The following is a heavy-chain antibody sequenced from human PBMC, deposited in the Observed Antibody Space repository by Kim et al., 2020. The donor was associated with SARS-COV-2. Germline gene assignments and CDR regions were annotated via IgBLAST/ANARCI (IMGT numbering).Heavy chain of an antibody. CDR1: GYSFTSYW. D-gene: IGHD2-15*01. Sequence: GESLKISCKGSGYSFTSYWISWVRQMPGKGLEWMGRIDPSDSYTNYSPSFQGHVTISADKSISTAYLQWSSLKASDTAMYYCARHAPNRRYCSGGSCYGGYGMDVWGQGTTVTVSS. V-gene: IGHV5-10-1*01. CDR2: IDPSDSYT. CDR3: ARHAPNRRYCSGGSCYGGYGMDV. J-gene: IGHJ6*02.